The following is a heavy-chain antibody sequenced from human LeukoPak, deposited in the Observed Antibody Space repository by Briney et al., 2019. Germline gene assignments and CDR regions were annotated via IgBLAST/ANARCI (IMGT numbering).Heavy chain of an antibody. Sequence: PGGSLRLSCAASGFTFSSYSMNWVRQAPGKGLEWVSYISSSSSTIYYADSVKGRFTISRDNAKNSLYLQMNSLRAEDTAVYYCAREDNVVVPAANDAFDIWGQGTMVTVSS. CDR3: AREDNVVVPAANDAFDI. D-gene: IGHD2-2*01. V-gene: IGHV3-48*04. J-gene: IGHJ3*02. CDR2: ISSSSSTI. CDR1: GFTFSSYS.